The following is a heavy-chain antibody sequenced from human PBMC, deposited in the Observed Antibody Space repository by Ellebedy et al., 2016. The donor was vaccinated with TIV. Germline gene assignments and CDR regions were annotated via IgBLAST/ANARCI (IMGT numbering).Heavy chain of an antibody. J-gene: IGHJ5*02. D-gene: IGHD6-19*01. CDR1: GGSISSYY. CDR2: IYYSGST. Sequence: LETLSLTXTVSGGSISSYYWSWIRQPPGKGLEWIGYIYYSGSTNYNPSLKSRVTISVDTSKNQFSLKLSSVTAADTAVYYCARGGTVAGTEWFDPWGQGTLVTVSS. V-gene: IGHV4-59*01. CDR3: ARGGTVAGTEWFDP.